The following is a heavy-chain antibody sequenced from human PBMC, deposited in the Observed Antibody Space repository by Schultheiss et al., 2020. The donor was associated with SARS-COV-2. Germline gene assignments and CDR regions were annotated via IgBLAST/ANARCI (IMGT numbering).Heavy chain of an antibody. CDR2: ISYDGSNK. Sequence: GESLKISCAASGFTFSSYAMHWVRQAPGKGLEWVAVISYDGSNKYYADSVKGRFTISRDNSKNTLYLQMNSLRAEDTAVYYCARGLYDSGGFYWGQGTLVTVSS. CDR1: GFTFSSYA. D-gene: IGHD3-22*01. V-gene: IGHV3-30*04. J-gene: IGHJ4*02. CDR3: ARGLYDSGGFY.